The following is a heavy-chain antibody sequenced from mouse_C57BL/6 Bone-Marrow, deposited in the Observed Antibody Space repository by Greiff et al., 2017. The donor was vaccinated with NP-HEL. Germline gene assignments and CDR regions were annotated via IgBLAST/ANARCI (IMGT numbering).Heavy chain of an antibody. J-gene: IGHJ2*01. D-gene: IGHD1-1*01. CDR1: GFSLSTFGMG. Sequence: QVTLKECGPGISQPSQTLSLTCSFSGFSLSTFGMGVGWIRQPSGKGLEWLAHIWWDDDKYYNPALKSRLTISKDTSKNQVFLKIANVDTADTATYYCARRGYYGSSSYFDYWGQGTTLTVSS. V-gene: IGHV8-8*01. CDR3: ARRGYYGSSSYFDY. CDR2: IWWDDDK.